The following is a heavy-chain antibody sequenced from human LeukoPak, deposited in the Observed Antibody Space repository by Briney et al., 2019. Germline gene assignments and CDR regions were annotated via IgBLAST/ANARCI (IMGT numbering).Heavy chain of an antibody. J-gene: IGHJ5*02. Sequence: PGGSLRLSCAASGFPFSSYGMHWVRQAPGKGLEWVALISYDGSNNHYADSVRGRFSISRDDSKNTLYLQMNSLRAEDTAVYYCARGLAAAGTASSWGQGTLVTVSS. CDR2: ISYDGSNN. CDR1: GFPFSSYG. CDR3: ARGLAAAGTASS. V-gene: IGHV3-30*03. D-gene: IGHD6-13*01.